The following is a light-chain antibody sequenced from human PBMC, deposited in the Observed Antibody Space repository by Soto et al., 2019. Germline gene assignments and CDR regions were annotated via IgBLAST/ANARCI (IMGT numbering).Light chain of an antibody. V-gene: IGKV3-20*01. CDR2: GSS. Sequence: EVVLTQSPGTLSLSPGERATLSSRASENVSKTYLPWYQQNPGQAPSLLIFGSSDRAAGIPDRFSGSGSGTDFTLTISRLEPEDFAVYYCQQYGSSPPYTFGQGTKLEIK. CDR3: QQYGSSPPYT. CDR1: ENVSKTY. J-gene: IGKJ2*01.